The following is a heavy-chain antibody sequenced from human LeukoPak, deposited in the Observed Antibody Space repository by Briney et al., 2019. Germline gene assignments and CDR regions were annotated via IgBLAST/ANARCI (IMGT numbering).Heavy chain of an antibody. V-gene: IGHV1-69*06. J-gene: IGHJ3*02. CDR1: GYTFTSYD. D-gene: IGHD6-6*01. CDR2: IIPIFGTA. Sequence: SVKVSCKASGYTFTSYDINWVRQATGPGLEWMGGIIPIFGTANYAQKFQGRVTITADKSTSTAYMELSSLRSEDTAVYYCARDGGREQLLFVAFDIWGQGTMVTVSS. CDR3: ARDGGREQLLFVAFDI.